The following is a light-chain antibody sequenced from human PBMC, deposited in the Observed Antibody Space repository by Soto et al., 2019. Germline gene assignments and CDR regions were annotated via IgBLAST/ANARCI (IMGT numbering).Light chain of an antibody. CDR1: SSDVGGYNY. CDR3: SSYTGSSTYVV. Sequence: QSALTQPASVSGSPGQSITISCTGTSSDVGGYNYVSWYQQNPGKAPKLMIYDVSNRPSGVSNRFSGSKSGNTASLTISGLQAEDEADYYCSSYTGSSTYVVFGGGTQLTVL. V-gene: IGLV2-14*01. J-gene: IGLJ2*01. CDR2: DVS.